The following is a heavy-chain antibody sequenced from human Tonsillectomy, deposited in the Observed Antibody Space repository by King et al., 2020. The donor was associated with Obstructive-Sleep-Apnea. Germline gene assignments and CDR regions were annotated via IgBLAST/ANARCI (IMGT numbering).Heavy chain of an antibody. J-gene: IGHJ2*01. CDR2: SSYDGIDQ. CDR3: ARGARPLNWCFDL. CDR1: GFTFSAYA. V-gene: IGHV3-30*04. Sequence: VQLVESGGGVVQPGRSLRLSCAASGFTFSAYAVHWVRQSPGKGLDWVSCSSYDGIDQYYADSVKGRFTISRDISKNTVYLHMKSLKTEDTAVYYCARGARPLNWCFDLWGRGTLVTVSS.